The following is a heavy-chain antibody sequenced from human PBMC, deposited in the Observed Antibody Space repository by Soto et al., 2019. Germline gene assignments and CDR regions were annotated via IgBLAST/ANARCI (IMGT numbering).Heavy chain of an antibody. J-gene: IGHJ6*02. CDR3: ARVLRFLEWLSQDYYYYGMDV. D-gene: IGHD3-3*01. Sequence: SVKVSCKASGGTFSSYAISWVRQAPGQGLEWMGGIIPIFGTANYAQKFQGRVTITADESTSTAYMELSSLRSEDTAVYYCARVLRFLEWLSQDYYYYGMDVWGQGTTVTVSS. CDR2: IIPIFGTA. CDR1: GGTFSSYA. V-gene: IGHV1-69*13.